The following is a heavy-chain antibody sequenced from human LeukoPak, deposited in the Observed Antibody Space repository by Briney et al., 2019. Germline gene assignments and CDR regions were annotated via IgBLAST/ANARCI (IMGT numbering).Heavy chain of an antibody. V-gene: IGHV4-39*01. Sequence: SQTLSLTCTVSGGSISSSSYYWGWIRQPPGKGLEWIGRIYYSGSTYYNPSLKSRVTISVDTSKNQFSLKLSSVTAADTAVYYCAGQWGMKATYYFDYWGQGTLVTVSA. CDR2: IYYSGST. D-gene: IGHD2-8*02. CDR1: GGSISSSSYY. CDR3: AGQWGMKATYYFDY. J-gene: IGHJ4*02.